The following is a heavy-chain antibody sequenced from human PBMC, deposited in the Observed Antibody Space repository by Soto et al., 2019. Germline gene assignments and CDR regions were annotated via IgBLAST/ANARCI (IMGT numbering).Heavy chain of an antibody. V-gene: IGHV1-69*12. Sequence: QVQLVQSGAAVKKPGSSVKVSCKASGGTFSSYAISWVRQAPGQGLEWMGGIIPIFGTANYAQTFQGRVTITADESTSTDDMELSSLRSEDTAVYDRASGSVEMATPFDYWGQGTLVTVSS. CDR2: IIPIFGTA. CDR1: GGTFSSYA. CDR3: ASGSVEMATPFDY. D-gene: IGHD1-26*01. J-gene: IGHJ4*02.